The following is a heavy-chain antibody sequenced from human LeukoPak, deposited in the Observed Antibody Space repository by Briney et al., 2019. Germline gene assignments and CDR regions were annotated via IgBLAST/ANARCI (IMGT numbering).Heavy chain of an antibody. CDR2: IIPILGIA. D-gene: IGHD3-10*01. V-gene: IGHV1-69*04. CDR1: GGTFSSYA. J-gene: IGHJ2*01. CDR3: ARDSGFGEFSSDL. Sequence: GASVKVSCKASGGTFSSYAISWVRQAPGQGLEWMGRIIPILGIANYAQKFQGRVTITADKSTSTAYMELSSLRSEDTAVYYCARDSGFGEFSSDLWGRGTLVTVSS.